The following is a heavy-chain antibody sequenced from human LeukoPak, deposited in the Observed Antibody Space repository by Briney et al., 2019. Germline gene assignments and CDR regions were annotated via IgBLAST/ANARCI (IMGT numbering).Heavy chain of an antibody. V-gene: IGHV4-61*01. J-gene: IGHJ5*02. CDR2: IYYSGST. D-gene: IGHD3-9*01. CDR1: GGSISSSSYY. Sequence: SETLSLTCTVSGGSISSSSYYWSWIRQPPGKGLEWIGYIYYSGSTNYNPSLKSRVTISVDTSKNQFSLKLSSVTAADTAVYYCARTDYDILTGLFDPWGQGTLVTVSS. CDR3: ARTDYDILTGLFDP.